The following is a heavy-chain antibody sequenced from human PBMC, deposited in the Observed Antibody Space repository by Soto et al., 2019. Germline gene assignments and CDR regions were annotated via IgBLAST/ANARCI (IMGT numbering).Heavy chain of an antibody. D-gene: IGHD6-19*01. CDR3: ARDSSDSSGWYNWFDP. V-gene: IGHV1-18*01. CDR1: GYTFTSYG. J-gene: IGHJ5*02. Sequence: GGSVKVYFKASGYTFTSYGISLVRQAPGQGLEWMGWISAYNGNTNYARKLQGRVTMTTDTSTSTAYMELRSLRSDDTAVYYCARDSSDSSGWYNWFDPWGQGTMVTVSS. CDR2: ISAYNGNT.